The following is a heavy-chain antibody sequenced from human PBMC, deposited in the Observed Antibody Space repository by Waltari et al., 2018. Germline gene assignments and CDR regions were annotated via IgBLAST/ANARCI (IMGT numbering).Heavy chain of an antibody. CDR1: RDSISRYY. Sequence: QVQLQESGPGLVKPSETLSLTCTVYRDSISRYYWSWIRQPAGKGLEWIGRIYTSGSTNYNPSLKSRVTMSVDTSKNQFSLKLSSVTAADTAVYYCARAPELHYYSYYYMDVWGKGTTVTVSS. D-gene: IGHD1-7*01. V-gene: IGHV4-4*07. CDR2: IYTSGST. CDR3: ARAPELHYYSYYYMDV. J-gene: IGHJ6*03.